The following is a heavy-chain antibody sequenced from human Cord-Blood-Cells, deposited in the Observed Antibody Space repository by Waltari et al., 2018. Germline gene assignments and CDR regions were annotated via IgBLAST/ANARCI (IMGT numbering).Heavy chain of an antibody. CDR2: IYYSGST. D-gene: IGHD6-19*01. J-gene: IGHJ4*02. Sequence: QLQLQESGPGLVKPSETLSLTCTVPGGPISSSSYYWGWIRQPPGKGLEWIGSIYYSGSTYYNPSLKSRVTISVDTSKNQFSLKLSSVTAADTAVYYCATYSSGWYFDYWGQGTLVTVSS. CDR3: ATYSSGWYFDY. CDR1: GGPISSSSYY. V-gene: IGHV4-39*07.